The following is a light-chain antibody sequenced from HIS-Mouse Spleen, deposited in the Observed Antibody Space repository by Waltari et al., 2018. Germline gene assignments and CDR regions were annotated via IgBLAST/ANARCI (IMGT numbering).Light chain of an antibody. CDR3: QQYNNWPSLT. CDR1: QNVSSN. V-gene: IGKV3-15*01. J-gene: IGKJ4*01. Sequence: EIVMTQSSATLSVSQGERATLPCRASQNVSSNLAWYQQKPGQAPRLLIYGASTRATGIPARFSGSGSGTEFTLTISSMQSEDFAVYYCQQYNNWPSLTFGGGTKVEIK. CDR2: GAS.